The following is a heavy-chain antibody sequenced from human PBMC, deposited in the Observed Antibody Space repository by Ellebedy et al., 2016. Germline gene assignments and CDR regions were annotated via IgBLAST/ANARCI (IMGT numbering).Heavy chain of an antibody. CDR3: ARRGTGRYFDY. V-gene: IGHV3-48*04. Sequence: GGSLRLSCAASGFTFSSYGMHWVRQAPGKGLEWISYISSGGSSINYADSVKGRFTISRDNAKNSLFLQMNSLRAEDTAVYYCARRGTGRYFDYWGQGTPVTVSS. J-gene: IGHJ4*02. D-gene: IGHD3-16*01. CDR1: GFTFSSYG. CDR2: ISSGGSSI.